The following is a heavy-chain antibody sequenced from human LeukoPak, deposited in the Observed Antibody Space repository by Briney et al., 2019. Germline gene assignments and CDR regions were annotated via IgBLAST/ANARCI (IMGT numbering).Heavy chain of an antibody. CDR3: ATGVYSSGYSAPFDY. Sequence: SVKVSCKASGGTFSSYTISWVRQAPGQGLEWMGRIIPTLGIANYAQKFQGRVTITADKSTSTAYMELSSLRSEDTAVYYCATGVYSSGYSAPFDYWGQGTLVTVSS. V-gene: IGHV1-69*02. CDR2: IIPTLGIA. D-gene: IGHD3-22*01. J-gene: IGHJ4*02. CDR1: GGTFSSYT.